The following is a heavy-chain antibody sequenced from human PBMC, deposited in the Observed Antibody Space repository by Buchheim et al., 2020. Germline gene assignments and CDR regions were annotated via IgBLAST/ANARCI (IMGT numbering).Heavy chain of an antibody. CDR2: IYYSGST. J-gene: IGHJ4*02. D-gene: IGHD3-22*01. V-gene: IGHV4-30-4*01. Sequence: QLQLQESGPGLVKPSETLSLTCTVSGDSISSGDYYWSWIRQPPGKGLEWIGYIYYSGSTYYNPSLKSRVTISVDTSKNQFSLKLSSVTAADTAVYYCARGVVRVTMTVVVITELDYWGQGTL. CDR3: ARGVVRVTMTVVVITELDY. CDR1: GDSISSGDYY.